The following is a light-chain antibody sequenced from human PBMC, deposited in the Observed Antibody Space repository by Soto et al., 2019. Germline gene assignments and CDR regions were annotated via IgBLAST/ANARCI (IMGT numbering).Light chain of an antibody. J-gene: IGKJ1*01. Sequence: IVLTQSQATLSLSPGERATLSCRASQSFSNNLAWYQQKPCQAPRLLIYDSSTRATGIQPRFSGSGSGTDYTLPISGLEPADFAVYYCQQRGDGPRTFGQGTKVESK. CDR3: QQRGDGPRT. V-gene: IGKV3-11*01. CDR2: DSS. CDR1: QSFSNN.